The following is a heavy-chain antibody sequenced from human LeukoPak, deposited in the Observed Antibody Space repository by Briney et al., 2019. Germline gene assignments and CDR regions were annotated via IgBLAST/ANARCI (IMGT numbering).Heavy chain of an antibody. Sequence: GGSLRFSCAASGFTFSSYAMHWVRQAPGKGLEWVAVISYDGSNKYYADSVKGRFTISRDNAKNSLYLQMNSLRAEDTAVYYCAREDYDSSGYYFGGKGAFDIWGQGTMVTVSS. D-gene: IGHD3-22*01. CDR3: AREDYDSSGYYFGGKGAFDI. CDR2: ISYDGSNK. J-gene: IGHJ3*02. V-gene: IGHV3-30-3*01. CDR1: GFTFSSYA.